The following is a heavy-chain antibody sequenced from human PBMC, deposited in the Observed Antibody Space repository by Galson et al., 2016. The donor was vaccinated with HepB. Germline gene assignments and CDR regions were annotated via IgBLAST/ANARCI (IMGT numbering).Heavy chain of an antibody. CDR2: ISSTSTYR. CDR3: AREKPWSEGGAYYGMDV. D-gene: IGHD3-3*01. Sequence: SLRLSCAASGFTFSDYYMSWVRQAPGKGLEWVSYISSTSTYRKTVDSVKGRCTISRDNAKDSLYLQMDSLRAEETAVYYCAREKPWSEGGAYYGMDVWGQGTTVTVSS. CDR1: GFTFSDYY. V-gene: IGHV3-11*05. J-gene: IGHJ6*02.